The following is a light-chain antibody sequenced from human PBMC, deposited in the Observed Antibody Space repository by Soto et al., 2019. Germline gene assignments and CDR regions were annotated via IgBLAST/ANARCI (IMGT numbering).Light chain of an antibody. CDR2: DAS. V-gene: IGKV1-5*01. J-gene: IGKJ1*01. Sequence: DIQVTQSPAMLSASVGDRVTIACRASQSIRRWVAWYQQKPGKAPKLLIFDASTVESGVPSRFSGSGSGTDFTLTISSLQPEDFATYYCQQSYSTSWTFGQGTKVDIK. CDR1: QSIRRW. CDR3: QQSYSTSWT.